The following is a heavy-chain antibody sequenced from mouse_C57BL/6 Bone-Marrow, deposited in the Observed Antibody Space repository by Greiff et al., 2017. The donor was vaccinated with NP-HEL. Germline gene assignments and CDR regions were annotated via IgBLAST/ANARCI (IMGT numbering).Heavy chain of an antibody. Sequence: VQLQQPGAELVKPGASVKLSCKASGYTFTSYWMQWVKQRPGQGLEWIGEIDPSDSYTNYNQKFKGKATLTVDTSSSTAYMQLSSLTSEDSAVYYCARGRVYYDYDDAYWGQGTLVTVSA. V-gene: IGHV1-50*01. D-gene: IGHD2-4*01. CDR3: ARGRVYYDYDDAY. CDR1: GYTFTSYW. J-gene: IGHJ3*01. CDR2: IDPSDSYT.